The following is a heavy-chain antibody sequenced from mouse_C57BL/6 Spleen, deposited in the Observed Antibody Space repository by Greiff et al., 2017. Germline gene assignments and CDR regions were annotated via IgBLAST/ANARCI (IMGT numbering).Heavy chain of an antibody. V-gene: IGHV1-18*01. J-gene: IGHJ4*01. CDR3: ARLAPFHYYGSSYIYAMDY. Sequence: EVQLQQSGPELVKPGASVKIPCKASGYTFTDYNMDWVKQSHGKSLEWIGDINPNNGGTIYNQKFKGKATLTVDKSSSTAYMELRSLTSEDTAVYYCARLAPFHYYGSSYIYAMDYWGQGTSVTVSS. D-gene: IGHD1-1*01. CDR1: GYTFTDYN. CDR2: INPNNGGT.